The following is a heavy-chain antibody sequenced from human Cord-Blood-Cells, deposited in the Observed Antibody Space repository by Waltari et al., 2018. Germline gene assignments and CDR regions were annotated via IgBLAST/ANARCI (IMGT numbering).Heavy chain of an antibody. CDR2: IIPILGIA. CDR1: GGTFSSYA. CDR3: ARQKTGDPSHDAFDI. V-gene: IGHV1-69*09. D-gene: IGHD7-27*01. Sequence: QVQLVQSGAEVKQPGSSVKVSCKASGGTFSSYAISWVRQAPGQGLEWMGRIIPILGIANYAQKCQGRVTITADKSTSTAYMELSSLRSEDTAVYYCARQKTGDPSHDAFDIWGQGTMVTVSS. J-gene: IGHJ3*02.